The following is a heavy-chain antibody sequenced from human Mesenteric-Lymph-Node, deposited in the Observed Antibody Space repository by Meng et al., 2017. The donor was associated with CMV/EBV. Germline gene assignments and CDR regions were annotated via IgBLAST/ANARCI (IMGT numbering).Heavy chain of an antibody. J-gene: IGHJ4*02. CDR3: ARDHSGYDFDY. Sequence: SCKASGYTFTSYTMNWLRQAPGQGLEWMGWINAHTGNPTYAQSFTGRFVFSLDTSVSTAYLQISSLKAEDTAVYYCARDHSGYDFDYWGQGTLVTVSS. CDR2: INAHTGNP. D-gene: IGHD5-12*01. V-gene: IGHV7-4-1*02. CDR1: GYTFTSYT.